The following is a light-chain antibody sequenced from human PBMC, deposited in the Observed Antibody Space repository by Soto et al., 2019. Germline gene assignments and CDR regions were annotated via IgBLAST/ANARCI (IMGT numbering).Light chain of an antibody. V-gene: IGKV3-15*01. Sequence: MTQSPATLSVSTEERVTLSCRASQDIRSSLAWYQQKPGQAPRLLIYGASIRATGVPATFSGSGSGTEFTLSISSLQSEHLGVYYCQQDSSWPLTFGGGTKVDIK. J-gene: IGKJ4*01. CDR2: GAS. CDR1: QDIRSS. CDR3: QQDSSWPLT.